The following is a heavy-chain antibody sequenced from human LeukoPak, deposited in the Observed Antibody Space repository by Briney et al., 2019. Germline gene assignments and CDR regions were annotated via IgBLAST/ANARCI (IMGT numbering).Heavy chain of an antibody. J-gene: IGHJ4*02. CDR1: GASISRYF. D-gene: IGHD5-12*01. V-gene: IGHV4-59*01. CDR3: ARGDDYKSTLFGY. CDR2: ISSGGST. Sequence: NPSETLSLTCTVSGASISRYFWNWVRQPPGKELEWVGYISSGGSTNDNPSRKSRVTISIDTSKNQFSLKLTCATAADTAVYYCARGDDYKSTLFGYWGQGTLVTVSS.